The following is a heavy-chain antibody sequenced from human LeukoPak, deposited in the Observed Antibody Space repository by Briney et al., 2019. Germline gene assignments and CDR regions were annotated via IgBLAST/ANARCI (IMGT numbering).Heavy chain of an antibody. CDR1: GFTFSSYA. D-gene: IGHD3-9*01. J-gene: IGHJ4*02. Sequence: GGSLRLSRAASGFTFSSYAMSWVRQAPGKGLEWVSAISDSGGSTYYADSVKGRFTISRDKSKNMVYLQMSSLRAGDTAVYYCAKASPYYDILTGYYYYFDDWGQGTLVTVSS. CDR2: ISDSGGST. V-gene: IGHV3-23*01. CDR3: AKASPYYDILTGYYYYFDD.